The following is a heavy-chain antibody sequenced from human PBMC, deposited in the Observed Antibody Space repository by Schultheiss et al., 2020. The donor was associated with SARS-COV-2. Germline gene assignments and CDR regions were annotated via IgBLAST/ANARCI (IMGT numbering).Heavy chain of an antibody. J-gene: IGHJ6*03. D-gene: IGHD4-11*01. CDR1: GLTVSSNY. Sequence: GSLRLSCASSGLTVSSNYMSWVRQAPGKGLEWIGEINHSGSTNYNPSLKSRVTISVDTSKNQFSLKLSSVTAADTAVYYCARGGSSNQPLQYYYYMDVWGKGTPVTVSS. V-gene: IGHV4-34*01. CDR2: INHSGST. CDR3: ARGGSSNQPLQYYYYMDV.